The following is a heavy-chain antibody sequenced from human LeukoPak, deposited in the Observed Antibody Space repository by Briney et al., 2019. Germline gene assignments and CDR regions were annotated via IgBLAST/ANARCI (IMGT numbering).Heavy chain of an antibody. J-gene: IGHJ4*02. CDR2: ISPDGNYI. V-gene: IGHV3-23*01. D-gene: IGHD6-19*01. CDR3: VSQRDHRVAVAGSFDY. Sequence: GGSQRLCCAASGFTFSSFVMSWDRQTPGTGLAWLSAISPDGNYIYYADYVKGRFTTSRDNSKNTLYLQMTSLRVEDTAVYFCVSQRDHRVAVAGSFDYWGQGTLVSVSP. CDR1: GFTFSSFV.